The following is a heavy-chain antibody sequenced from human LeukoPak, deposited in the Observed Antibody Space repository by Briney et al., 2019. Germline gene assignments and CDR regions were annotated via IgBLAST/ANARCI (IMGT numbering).Heavy chain of an antibody. CDR1: GGSISSNNW. J-gene: IGHJ4*02. D-gene: IGHD6-13*01. V-gene: IGHV4-30-4*01. Sequence: PSETLSLTCAVSGGSISSNNWWIWVRQPPGKGLEWIGYIYYSGSTYYNPSLKSRVTISVDTSKNQFSLKLSSVTAADTAVYYCAREGIAAAGAKGYWGQGTLVTVSS. CDR3: AREGIAAAGAKGY. CDR2: IYYSGST.